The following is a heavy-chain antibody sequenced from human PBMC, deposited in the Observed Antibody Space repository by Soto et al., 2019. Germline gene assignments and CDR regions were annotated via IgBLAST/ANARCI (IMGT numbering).Heavy chain of an antibody. CDR3: ARTNAFDI. CDR2: IHYSGRT. CDR1: GGSFGAYY. Sequence: SETLSLTCTVSGGSFGAYYWNWLRQAPGKGLEWIGSIHYSGRTAYNPSLKSRVTVSVDTSKNQLSLKLTSVTAADTAVYYCARTNAFDIWGPGSLVTVSS. J-gene: IGHJ3*02. V-gene: IGHV4-59*01.